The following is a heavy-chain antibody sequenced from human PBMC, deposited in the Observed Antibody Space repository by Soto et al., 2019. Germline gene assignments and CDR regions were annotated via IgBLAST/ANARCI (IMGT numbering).Heavy chain of an antibody. CDR1: GFTFGSHR. CDR2: VSGSNTRSYI. D-gene: IGHD3-16*02. CDR3: VRSPDWGSYRYTSLFDS. J-gene: IGHJ4*02. V-gene: IGHV3-21*04. Sequence: GGSLRLSCAASGFTFGSHRMSWVRQAPGKGLEWVASVSGSNTRSYIYYANSVKGRFTISRDNDKNSLYLQMNRLRAEDTATYFCVRSPDWGSYRYTSLFDSWGQGTLVTVSS.